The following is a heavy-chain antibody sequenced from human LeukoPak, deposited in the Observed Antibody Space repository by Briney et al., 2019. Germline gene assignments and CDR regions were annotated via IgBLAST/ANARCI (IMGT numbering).Heavy chain of an antibody. CDR2: ISYTGST. D-gene: IGHD2-2*01. CDR1: GASIRSSY. CDR3: ATYRTSFIYWYFDL. J-gene: IGHJ2*01. Sequence: SETLSLTCTVSGASIRSSYWSWIRQPPGKGLEWIGYISYTGSTIYNPSLKSRVSLSVDTSKNQFSLELSSVTAADTAVYYCATYRTSFIYWYFDLWGRGTLVTVSS. V-gene: IGHV4-59*01.